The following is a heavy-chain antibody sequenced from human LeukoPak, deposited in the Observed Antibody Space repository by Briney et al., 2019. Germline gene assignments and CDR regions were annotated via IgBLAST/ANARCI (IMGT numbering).Heavy chain of an antibody. CDR2: ISSSGSTI. CDR3: ARVDFYGSGRYFDY. J-gene: IGHJ4*02. Sequence: PGGSLRLSCAASGFTFSSYEMNWVRQAPGKGLEWVSYISSSGSTIYYADSVKGRFTISRDNAKNSLYLQMNSLRAEDTAVYYCARVDFYGSGRYFDYWGQGTLVTVSS. CDR1: GFTFSSYE. D-gene: IGHD3-10*01. V-gene: IGHV3-48*03.